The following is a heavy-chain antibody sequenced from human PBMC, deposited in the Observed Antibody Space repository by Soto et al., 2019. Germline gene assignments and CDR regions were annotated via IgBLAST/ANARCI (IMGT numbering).Heavy chain of an antibody. Sequence: ASVKVSCKASGYTFTSYGISWVRQAPGQGFEWMGWISAYNGNTNYAQKLQGRVTMTTDTSTSTAYMELRSLRSDDTAVYYCARVDYDILTGYYGDFDYWGQGTLVTVSS. CDR2: ISAYNGNT. CDR3: ARVDYDILTGYYGDFDY. CDR1: GYTFTSYG. V-gene: IGHV1-18*01. D-gene: IGHD3-9*01. J-gene: IGHJ4*02.